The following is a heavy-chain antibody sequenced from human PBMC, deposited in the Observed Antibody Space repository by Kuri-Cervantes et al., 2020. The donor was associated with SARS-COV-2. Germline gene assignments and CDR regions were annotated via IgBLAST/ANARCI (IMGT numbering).Heavy chain of an antibody. CDR3: ARDSSRITIFGVVTRYGMDV. V-gene: IGHV3-48*03. D-gene: IGHD3-3*01. Sequence: GGSLRLSCAASGFTFSSYEMNWVRQAPGKGLEWVSYISSSGSTIYYADSVKGRFTISRGNAKNSLYLQMNSLRAEDTAVYYCARDSSRITIFGVVTRYGMDVWGQGTTVTVSS. CDR1: GFTFSSYE. CDR2: ISSSGSTI. J-gene: IGHJ6*02.